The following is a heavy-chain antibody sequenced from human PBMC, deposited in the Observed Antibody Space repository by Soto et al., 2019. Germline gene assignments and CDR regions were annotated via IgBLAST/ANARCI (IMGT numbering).Heavy chain of an antibody. V-gene: IGHV4-34*01. D-gene: IGHD1-1*01. CDR1: GGSFSGYY. Sequence: SETLSLTCAVYGGSFSGYYWSWIRQPPGKGLEWIGEINHSGSTNYNPSLKSRVTISVDTSKNQFSLKLSSVTAADTAVYYCATSYNHGVPHYYYYYMDVWGKGTTVTVSS. CDR2: INHSGST. CDR3: ATSYNHGVPHYYYYYMDV. J-gene: IGHJ6*03.